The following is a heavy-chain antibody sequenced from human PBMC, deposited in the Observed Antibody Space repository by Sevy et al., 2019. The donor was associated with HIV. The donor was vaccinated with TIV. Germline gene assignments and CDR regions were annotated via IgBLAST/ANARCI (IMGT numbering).Heavy chain of an antibody. J-gene: IGHJ4*02. Sequence: SGPTLVNPTRTLTLTCTFSGFSLSTSGVGVGWIRQPPGKALEWLALIYWNDDKRYSPSLKSRLTITKDTSKNQVVLTMTNMDPVDTATYYCAHDNINWNYEGPYFDYWGQGTLVTVSS. CDR2: IYWNDDK. V-gene: IGHV2-5*01. D-gene: IGHD1-7*01. CDR3: AHDNINWNYEGPYFDY. CDR1: GFSLSTSGVG.